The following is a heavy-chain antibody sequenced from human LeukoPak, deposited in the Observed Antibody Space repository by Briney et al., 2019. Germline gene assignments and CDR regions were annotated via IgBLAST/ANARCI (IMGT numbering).Heavy chain of an antibody. CDR1: DGSISSYY. V-gene: IGHV4-39*07. CDR3: ARGRDAYKVGNF. D-gene: IGHD5-24*01. CDR2: IYNSDYT. J-gene: IGHJ4*02. Sequence: SETLSLTCTVSDGSISSYYWSWIRQPPGKGPEWIGTIYNSDYTYYNPSLTGRVTISMDTSKNQFSLTVTSVTAADTAVYYCARGRDAYKVGNFWGQGALVTVSS.